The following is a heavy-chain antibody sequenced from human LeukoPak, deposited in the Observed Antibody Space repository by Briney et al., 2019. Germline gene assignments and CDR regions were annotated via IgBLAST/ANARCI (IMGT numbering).Heavy chain of an antibody. CDR2: INSDGSST. J-gene: IGHJ6*02. CDR1: GFTFSSYW. V-gene: IGHV3-74*01. D-gene: IGHD6-13*01. CDR3: AREENGIAAAGTFDDYYYGMDV. Sequence: GGSLRLSCAASGFTFSSYWMHWVRQAPGKGLVWVSRINSDGSSTSYADSVKGRFTISRDNAKNTLYLQMNSLRAEDTAVYYCAREENGIAAAGTFDDYYYGMDVWGQGTTVTVSS.